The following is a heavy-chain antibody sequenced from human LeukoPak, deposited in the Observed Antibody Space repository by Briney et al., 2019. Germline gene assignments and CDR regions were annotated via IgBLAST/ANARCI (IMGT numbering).Heavy chain of an antibody. V-gene: IGHV4-59*01. D-gene: IGHD3-10*01. CDR3: ARAVISTDAFDI. J-gene: IGHJ3*02. CDR1: GGSISSYY. Sequence: SETLSLTCTVSGGSISSYYWTWIRQPPGKGLELIGYIYYSGSTNYNPSLKSRVTISVHTSKNQFSLKLSSVSAADTAVYYCARAVISTDAFDIWGQGTMVTVSS. CDR2: IYYSGST.